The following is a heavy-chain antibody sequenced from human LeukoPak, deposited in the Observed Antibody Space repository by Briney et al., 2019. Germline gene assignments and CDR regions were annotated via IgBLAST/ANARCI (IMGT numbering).Heavy chain of an antibody. J-gene: IGHJ3*02. CDR2: FDPEDGET. CDR1: GYALTELS. D-gene: IGHD5-18*01. CDR3: ATEGYSYGAGAFDI. V-gene: IGHV1-24*01. Sequence: ASVKVSCKVSGYALTELSMHWVRQAPGKGLEWMGGFDPEDGETIYAQRFQGRVTMTEDTSTDTAYMELSSLRSEDTAVYYCATEGYSYGAGAFDIWGQGTMVTVSS.